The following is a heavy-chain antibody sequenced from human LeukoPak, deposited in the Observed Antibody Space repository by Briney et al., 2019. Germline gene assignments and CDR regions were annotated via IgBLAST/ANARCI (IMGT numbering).Heavy chain of an antibody. J-gene: IGHJ3*02. V-gene: IGHV4-59*08. CDR2: IYYSGST. CDR3: TRMVRGVHDAFDI. Sequence: PSETLSLTCTVSGGSISSYYWSWIRQPPGKGLEWIGYIYYSGSTNYNPSLKSRVTISVDTSKNQFSLKLSSVTAADTAVYYCTRMVRGVHDAFDIWGQGTMVTVSS. D-gene: IGHD3-10*01. CDR1: GGSISSYY.